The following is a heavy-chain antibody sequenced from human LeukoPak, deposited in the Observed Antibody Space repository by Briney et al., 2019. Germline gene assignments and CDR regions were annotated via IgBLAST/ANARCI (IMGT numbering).Heavy chain of an antibody. D-gene: IGHD2-15*01. J-gene: IGHJ4*02. CDR2: ISSISSYI. Sequence: GGSLRLSCAASGFTFSSYSMTWVSQAQGKGLEWVSSISSISSYIYYAGSVKGRFTISRDNAKNSLYLQMNSLRAEDTAVYYCARDREGSTPFDYWGQGTLVTVSS. CDR1: GFTFSSYS. V-gene: IGHV3-21*01. CDR3: ARDREGSTPFDY.